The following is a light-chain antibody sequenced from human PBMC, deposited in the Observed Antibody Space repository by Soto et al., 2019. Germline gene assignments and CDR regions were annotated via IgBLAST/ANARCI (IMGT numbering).Light chain of an antibody. CDR1: QSVSRS. CDR2: DAS. CDR3: QQYKNYQT. Sequence: DIQMTQSPSTLSASLGDRVTIACRASQSVSRSLAWYQQKPGKAPKLLISDASDLQSGVPSRFSGSGSGTEFTLTISSLQPDDFATYYCQQYKNYQTFGQGTKVEIK. V-gene: IGKV1-5*01. J-gene: IGKJ1*01.